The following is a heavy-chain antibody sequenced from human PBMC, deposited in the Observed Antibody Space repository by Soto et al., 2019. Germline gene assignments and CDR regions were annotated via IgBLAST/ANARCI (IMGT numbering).Heavy chain of an antibody. J-gene: IGHJ2*01. D-gene: IGHD2-2*01. V-gene: IGHV3-33*01. CDR3: ARDRGSRDGYTLGSGYFDL. CDR1: GFTFSSYG. Sequence: QVQLVESGGGVVQPGRSLRLSCAASGFTFSSYGMHWVRQAPGKGLEWVAVIWYDGSNKYYADSVKGRFTISRDNSKNTLYLQMNSLRAEDTAVYYCARDRGSRDGYTLGSGYFDLWGRGTLVTVSS. CDR2: IWYDGSNK.